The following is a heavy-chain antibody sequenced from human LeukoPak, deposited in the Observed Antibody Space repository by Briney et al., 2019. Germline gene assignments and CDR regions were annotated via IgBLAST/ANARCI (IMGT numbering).Heavy chain of an antibody. J-gene: IGHJ6*02. Sequence: GGSLRLSCAASGFTFSSYAMHWVRQAPGKGLEWVAVISYDGSNKYYADSVKGRFTISRDNSKNTLYLQMNSLRAEDTAVYYCARSSDSSSSFYYYYGMDVWGQGTTVTVSS. CDR3: ARSSDSSSSFYYYYGMDV. CDR1: GFTFSSYA. V-gene: IGHV3-30*04. CDR2: ISYDGSNK. D-gene: IGHD6-6*01.